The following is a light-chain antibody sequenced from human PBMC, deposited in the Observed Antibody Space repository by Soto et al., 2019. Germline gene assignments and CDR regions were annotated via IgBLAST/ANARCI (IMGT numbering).Light chain of an antibody. CDR2: WAS. CDR1: QSVLFTSSNKNF. Sequence: DTVMTQSPDSLAVSLGERATINCKSSQSVLFTSSNKNFLTWYQQKPGQPPTLLIYWASTRESGVPDRFSGSGSWTNFTLPISSLQAEDVAVYYCQQYYTTPWTFGQGTKVEIK. J-gene: IGKJ1*01. CDR3: QQYYTTPWT. V-gene: IGKV4-1*01.